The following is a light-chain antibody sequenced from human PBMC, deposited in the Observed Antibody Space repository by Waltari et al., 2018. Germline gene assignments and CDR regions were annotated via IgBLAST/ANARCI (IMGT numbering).Light chain of an antibody. Sequence: QSVLTQPPSASGTPGQRVTISCSGSSSNIGSNYVYWYQQLPGTAPKLLIYRNNQRPSGVPALMSGTKAGTSASLAVSGLRSDDEADYDCAAWDDSLSGPVFGGGTKLTVL. V-gene: IGLV1-47*01. CDR1: SSNIGSNY. J-gene: IGLJ2*01. CDR2: RNN. CDR3: AAWDDSLSGPV.